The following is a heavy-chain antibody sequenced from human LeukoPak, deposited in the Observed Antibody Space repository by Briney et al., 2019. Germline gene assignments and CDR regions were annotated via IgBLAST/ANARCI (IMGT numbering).Heavy chain of an antibody. V-gene: IGHV4-31*03. D-gene: IGHD3-3*01. CDR3: ARGSDFWSRQFDY. Sequence: SQTLSLTCKVSGGSINSGGYYWSWIRQHPGKGLEWIGYIYYSGSTYYNPSLKSRVTISIDTSKNQFSLKLSSVTAADTAVYYCARGSDFWSRQFDYWGQGTLVTVSS. CDR2: IYYSGST. J-gene: IGHJ4*02. CDR1: GGSINSGGYY.